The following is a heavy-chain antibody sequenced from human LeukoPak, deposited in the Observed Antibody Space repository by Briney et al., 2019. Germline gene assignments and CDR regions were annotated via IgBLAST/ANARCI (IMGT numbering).Heavy chain of an antibody. D-gene: IGHD5-18*01. CDR2: IIPIFGTA. V-gene: IGHV1-69*13. Sequence: SVKVSCKASGGTFSSYAISWVRQAPGQGLEWMGGIIPIFGTANYAQKFHGRVTITADESTSTAYMELSSLRSEDTAVYYCARDQGGYSYGYGNWFDPWGQGTLVTVSS. J-gene: IGHJ5*02. CDR1: GGTFSSYA. CDR3: ARDQGGYSYGYGNWFDP.